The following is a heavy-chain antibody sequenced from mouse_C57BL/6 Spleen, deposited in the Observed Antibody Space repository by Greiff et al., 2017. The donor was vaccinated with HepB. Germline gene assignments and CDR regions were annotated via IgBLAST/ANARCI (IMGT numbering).Heavy chain of an antibody. D-gene: IGHD2-3*01. Sequence: EVQLQESGGGLVQPKGSLKLSCAASGFSFNTYAMNWVRQAPGKGLEWVARIRSKSNNYATYYADSVKDRFNISRDDSESMLYLQMNNLKTEDTAMYYCVRQGLDGDYWGQGTSVTVSS. CDR2: IRSKSNNYAT. CDR1: GFSFNTYA. V-gene: IGHV10-1*01. CDR3: VRQGLDGDY. J-gene: IGHJ4*01.